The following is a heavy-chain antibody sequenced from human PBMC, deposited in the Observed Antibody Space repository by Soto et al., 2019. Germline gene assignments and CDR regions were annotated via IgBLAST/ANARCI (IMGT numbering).Heavy chain of an antibody. D-gene: IGHD6-13*01. CDR1: GGSISSYY. CDR3: ARFGQQLVLGTGFDY. J-gene: IGHJ4*02. V-gene: IGHV4-59*01. Sequence: SETLSLTCTVSGGSISSYYWSWIRQPPGKGLEWIGYIYYSGSTNYNPSLKSRVTISVDTSKNQFSLKLSSVTAADTAVYYCARFGQQLVLGTGFDYWGQGTLVTVSS. CDR2: IYYSGST.